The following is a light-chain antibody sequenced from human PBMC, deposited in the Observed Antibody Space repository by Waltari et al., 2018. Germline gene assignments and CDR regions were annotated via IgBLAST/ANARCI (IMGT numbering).Light chain of an antibody. CDR2: RND. CDR1: SSNIGNNY. Sequence: QSVLTQPPSASGTPGQRVTISCSGISSNIGNNYVFWYQQLPGKAPKLLIYRNDQRPSGAPDRFSASKSVTSASLAIGGLRSEDEAIYHCAAWDNSLGRWVFGEGTKLTVL. J-gene: IGLJ3*02. CDR3: AAWDNSLGRWV. V-gene: IGLV1-47*01.